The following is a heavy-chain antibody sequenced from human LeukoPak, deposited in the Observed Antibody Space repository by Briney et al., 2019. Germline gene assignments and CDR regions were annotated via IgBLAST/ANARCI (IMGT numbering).Heavy chain of an antibody. D-gene: IGHD6-13*01. CDR3: ARRGIAAAGVPDYYYAMDV. J-gene: IGHJ6*02. Sequence: ASVKVSCKASGYTFTSYAMHWVRQAPGQRLEWMGWINPNSGGTNYAQKFEGRVTMTRDTSISTAYMELSRLRSDDTAVYYCARRGIAAAGVPDYYYAMDVWGQGTTVTVSS. CDR2: INPNSGGT. V-gene: IGHV1-2*02. CDR1: GYTFTSYA.